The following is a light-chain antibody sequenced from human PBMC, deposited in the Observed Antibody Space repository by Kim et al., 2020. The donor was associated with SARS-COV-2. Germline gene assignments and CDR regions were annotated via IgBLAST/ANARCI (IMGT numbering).Light chain of an antibody. Sequence: QSVTISGTGTRSDIGAYKYVSWYQQHPGKAPKLMIYEVNRRPSGVPDRFSGSKSGNTASLTVSGLQAEDEADYYCTSYAGSNNLDVFGTGTKVTVL. CDR2: EVN. CDR1: RSDIGAYKY. CDR3: TSYAGSNNLDV. V-gene: IGLV2-8*01. J-gene: IGLJ1*01.